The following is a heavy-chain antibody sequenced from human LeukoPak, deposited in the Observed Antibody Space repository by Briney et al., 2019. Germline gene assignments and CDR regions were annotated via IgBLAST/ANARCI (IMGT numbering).Heavy chain of an antibody. Sequence: GGSLRLSCAASGFTFSSYAMSWVRQAPGKGLEWVSAISGSGGSTYYADSGKGRFTISRDNSKNTLYLQMNSLRAEDTAVYYCAKDTMEQWLVDYWGQGTLVTVSS. CDR3: AKDTMEQWLVDY. V-gene: IGHV3-23*01. J-gene: IGHJ4*02. D-gene: IGHD6-19*01. CDR2: ISGSGGST. CDR1: GFTFSSYA.